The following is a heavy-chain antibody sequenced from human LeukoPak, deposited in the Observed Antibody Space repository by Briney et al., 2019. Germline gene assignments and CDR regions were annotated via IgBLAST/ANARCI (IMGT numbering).Heavy chain of an antibody. CDR3: ARRNFDSRGAFDI. Sequence: SETLSLTCTVSGGSITAGTYYWGWIRQPPGKGLEWIGSIYSSGKTYYNPSLKSRVTMSVDTSKNYFSLKLSSVTAADVAVYYCARRNFDSRGAFDIWGQGTVVTVSS. V-gene: IGHV4-39*02. CDR1: GGSITAGTYY. D-gene: IGHD4-11*01. CDR2: IYSSGKT. J-gene: IGHJ3*02.